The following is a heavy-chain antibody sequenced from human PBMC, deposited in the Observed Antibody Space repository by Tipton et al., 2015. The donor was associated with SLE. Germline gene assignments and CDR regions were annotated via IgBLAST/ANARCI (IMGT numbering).Heavy chain of an antibody. Sequence: TLSLTCTVSGVSISGSSYYWDWLRQPPGKGPEWIGRITNSGNTYYTPSFQSRVTMSVDTSKNRVSLKLNSVTAADTAVYYCARGKTRVKYWGQGTLVTVSS. V-gene: IGHV4-39*01. CDR1: GVSISGSSYY. CDR2: ITNSGNT. J-gene: IGHJ4*02. CDR3: ARGKTRVKY. D-gene: IGHD3-10*01.